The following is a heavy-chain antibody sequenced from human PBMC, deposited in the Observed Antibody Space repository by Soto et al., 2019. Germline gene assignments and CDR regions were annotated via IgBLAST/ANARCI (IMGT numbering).Heavy chain of an antibody. J-gene: IGHJ4*02. CDR1: VGTFSSYA. V-gene: IGHV1-69*13. Sequence: SVKVSCKASVGTFSSYAISWVRQAPGQGLEWMGGIIPIFGTANYAQKFQGRVTITADESTSTAYMELSSLRSEDTAVYYCARGYGFGELSNFDYWGQGTLVTVSS. CDR2: IIPIFGTA. CDR3: ARGYGFGELSNFDY. D-gene: IGHD3-10*01.